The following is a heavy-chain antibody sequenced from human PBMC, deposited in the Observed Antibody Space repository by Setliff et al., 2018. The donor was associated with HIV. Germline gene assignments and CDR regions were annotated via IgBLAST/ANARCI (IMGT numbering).Heavy chain of an antibody. CDR2: IYHSGST. CDR3: ARVSSTYWYSIFRNYYYHMDV. Sequence: SETLSLTCAVSGSSISTSYWWGWIRQPPGKGLEWIGYIYHSGSTYYNPSLKSRVTLSVDTSKNQFSLQLTSVTAVDTAVYYCARVSSTYWYSIFRNYYYHMDVWGKGTTVTVSS. J-gene: IGHJ6*03. D-gene: IGHD2-8*02. V-gene: IGHV4-28*03. CDR1: GSSISTSYW.